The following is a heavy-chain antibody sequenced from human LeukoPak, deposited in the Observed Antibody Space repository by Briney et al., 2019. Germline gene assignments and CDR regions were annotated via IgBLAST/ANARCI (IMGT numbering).Heavy chain of an antibody. CDR3: ARDQALYSGYDQFDY. CDR2: INSDGSST. V-gene: IGHV3-74*01. Sequence: PGGSLRLSCAASGFTFSSYWMHWVRQAPGKGLVWVSRINSDGSSTGYADSVKGRFTISRDNAKNTLYLQMNSLRAEDTAVYYCARDQALYSGYDQFDYWGQGTLVTVSS. J-gene: IGHJ4*02. D-gene: IGHD5-12*01. CDR1: GFTFSSYW.